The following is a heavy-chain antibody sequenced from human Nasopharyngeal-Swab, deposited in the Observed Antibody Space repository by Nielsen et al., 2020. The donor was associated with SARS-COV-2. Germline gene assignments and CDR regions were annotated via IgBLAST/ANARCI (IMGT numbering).Heavy chain of an antibody. D-gene: IGHD3-3*01. CDR1: GFTFSNYN. J-gene: IGHJ6*02. V-gene: IGHV3-21*01. CDR3: ARDGLDYDFWSAYFMDA. Sequence: GGSLRLSCAASGFTFSNYNMNWVRQAPGKGLEWVSSISSSTTYIYYADSVKGRFTISRDNAKNSLYLQMNSLRAEDTAVYYCARDGLDYDFWSAYFMDAWGQGTTVTVSS. CDR2: ISSSTTYI.